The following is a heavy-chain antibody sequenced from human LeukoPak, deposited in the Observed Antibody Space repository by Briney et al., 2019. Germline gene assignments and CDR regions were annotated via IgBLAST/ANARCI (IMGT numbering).Heavy chain of an antibody. CDR3: ARTKYSGSYFGS. Sequence: ASVKLSCKASGYTFTSYGNSWVRQAPGQGLEWMGWISAYNGNTNNPPKLQGRVTMTTDTTTSTAYMQLRSLRSDAAAVYYCARTKYSGSYFGSWGQGTLVTVSS. CDR2: ISAYNGNT. V-gene: IGHV1-18*01. CDR1: GYTFTSYG. D-gene: IGHD1-26*01. J-gene: IGHJ4*02.